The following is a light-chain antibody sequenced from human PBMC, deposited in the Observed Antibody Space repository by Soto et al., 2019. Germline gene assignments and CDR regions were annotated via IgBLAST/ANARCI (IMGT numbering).Light chain of an antibody. CDR3: QHYNTWPPWT. J-gene: IGKJ1*01. CDR2: GAS. CDR1: QSISTN. Sequence: IVMTQSPVTMSVSPGERATLSCRASQSISTNLAWYQQKPGQAPRLLIYGASTRATGIPARFSGGGSGTEFTLTISTLQSEDFAVSYCQHYNTWPPWTFGQGTKVETK. V-gene: IGKV3-15*01.